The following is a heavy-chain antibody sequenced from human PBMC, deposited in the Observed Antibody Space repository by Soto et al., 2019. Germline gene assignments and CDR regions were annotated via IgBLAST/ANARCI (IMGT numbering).Heavy chain of an antibody. CDR1: GGSFSGYY. CDR3: ARLSWFGELLWYFDY. V-gene: IGHV4-34*01. Sequence: PSETLSLTCAVYGGSFSGYYWSWIRQPPGKGLEWIGEINHSGSTNYNPPLKSRVTISVDTSKNQFSLKLSSVTAADTAVYYCARLSWFGELLWYFDYWGQGTLVTVSS. J-gene: IGHJ4*02. CDR2: INHSGST. D-gene: IGHD3-10*01.